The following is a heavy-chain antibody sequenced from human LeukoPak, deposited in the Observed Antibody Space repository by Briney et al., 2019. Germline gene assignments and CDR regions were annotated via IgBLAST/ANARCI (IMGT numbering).Heavy chain of an antibody. D-gene: IGHD3-9*01. Sequence: PGGTLRLSCAASGFTFSSYGMSWVRQAPGKGLEWVSYISSSGSTIYYADSVKGRFTISRDNAKNSLYLQMNSLRAEDTAVYYCARTYYDILTGYYPFDYWGQGTLVTVSS. CDR3: ARTYYDILTGYYPFDY. J-gene: IGHJ4*02. CDR2: ISSSGSTI. CDR1: GFTFSSYG. V-gene: IGHV3-48*04.